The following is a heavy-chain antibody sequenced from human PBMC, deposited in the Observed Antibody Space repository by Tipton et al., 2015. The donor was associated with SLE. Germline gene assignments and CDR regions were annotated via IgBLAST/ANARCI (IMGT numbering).Heavy chain of an antibody. V-gene: IGHV4-38-2*01. J-gene: IGHJ5*01. CDR3: ATGHFDF. CDR1: GLTVSSSY. CDR2: MHHNGST. Sequence: LRLSCAASGLTVSSSYINWFRQAPGKGLEWVATMHHNGSTYYNPSLRSRVAVSMDTSRNQFSLRLKSVTAADTAVYYCATGHFDFWGQGRLVTVSS. D-gene: IGHD1-1*01.